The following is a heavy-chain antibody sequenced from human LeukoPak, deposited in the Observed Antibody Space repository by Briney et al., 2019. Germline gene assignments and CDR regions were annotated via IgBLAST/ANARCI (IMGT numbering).Heavy chain of an antibody. CDR1: GGSISSYY. CDR3: AGWYSSSWYWFDP. CDR2: IYYSGST. Sequence: SETLSLTCTVSGGSISSYYWTWIRQPPGKGLEWIGYIYYSGSTNYNPSLKSRVTISLDTSKNQFPLKLTSVTAADTAVYYCAGWYSSSWYWFDPWGQGTLVTVSS. V-gene: IGHV4-59*01. D-gene: IGHD6-13*01. J-gene: IGHJ5*02.